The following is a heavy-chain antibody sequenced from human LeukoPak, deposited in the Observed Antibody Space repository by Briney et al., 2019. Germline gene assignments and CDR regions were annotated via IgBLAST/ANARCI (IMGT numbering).Heavy chain of an antibody. Sequence: PGGSLRLSCAASGFRFDDFYVSWIRQAPGKGLEWISFISASGGMMDHADSVKGRFTISRDNAKNSVHLEMNNLKAEDTAVYHCARHMVLSPCDHWGPGTLVTVSS. D-gene: IGHD4/OR15-4a*01. J-gene: IGHJ4*02. CDR1: GFRFDDFY. CDR3: ARHMVLSPCDH. V-gene: IGHV3-11*01. CDR2: ISASGGMM.